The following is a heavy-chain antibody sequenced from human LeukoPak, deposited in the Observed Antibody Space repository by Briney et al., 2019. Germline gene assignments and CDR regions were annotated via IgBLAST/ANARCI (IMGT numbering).Heavy chain of an antibody. Sequence: GRSLRLSCAASGFTFSSYGMHWVRQAPGKGLEWVAVIWYDGSNKYYADSVKGRFTISRDNSKNTLYLQMNSLRVEDTAVYYCARAGAGAFDIDYWGQGTLVTVSS. CDR1: GFTFSSYG. V-gene: IGHV3-33*01. CDR2: IWYDGSNK. J-gene: IGHJ4*02. D-gene: IGHD1-26*01. CDR3: ARAGAGAFDIDY.